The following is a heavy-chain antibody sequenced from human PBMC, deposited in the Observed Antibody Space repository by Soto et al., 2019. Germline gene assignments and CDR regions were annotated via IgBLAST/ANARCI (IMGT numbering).Heavy chain of an antibody. Sequence: PGGSLRLSCAASGFTFSSYGMSWVRQAPGKGLEWVSVISDGGGSTFYADSVKGRFTISRDNSKNTLYLQMNGLRAEDTAVYSCATDLNWENFWGQGTLVTSPQ. J-gene: IGHJ4*02. CDR3: ATDLNWENF. D-gene: IGHD1-26*01. CDR2: ISDGGGST. CDR1: GFTFSSYG. V-gene: IGHV3-23*01.